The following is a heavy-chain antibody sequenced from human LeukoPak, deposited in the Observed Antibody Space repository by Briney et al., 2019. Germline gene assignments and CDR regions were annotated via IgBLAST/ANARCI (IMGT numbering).Heavy chain of an antibody. J-gene: IGHJ4*02. Sequence: SVKVSCKASGGTFISYAISWVRQAPGQGLEWMGRIIPIFGTANYAQKFQGRVTITTDESTSTAYKELSSLRSEDTAVYYCAREEGYYSGSYHLDYWGQGTLVTVSS. V-gene: IGHV1-69*05. CDR2: IIPIFGTA. D-gene: IGHD1-26*01. CDR1: GGTFISYA. CDR3: AREEGYYSGSYHLDY.